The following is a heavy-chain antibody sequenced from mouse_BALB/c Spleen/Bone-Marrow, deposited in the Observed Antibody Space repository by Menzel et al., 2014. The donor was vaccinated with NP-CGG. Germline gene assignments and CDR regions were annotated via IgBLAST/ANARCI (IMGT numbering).Heavy chain of an antibody. CDR1: GFTLSSYA. CDR3: VRAYGSSYAMDY. D-gene: IGHD1-1*01. V-gene: IGHV5-9-4*01. Sequence: DVMLVESGGGLVKPGGSLKLSCAASGFTLSSYAMSWVRQSPEKRLEWVAEISSGGNYTYYPDTVTGRFTISRDNAKNILYLEMSSLRSDDTAMYYCVRAYGSSYAMDYWGQGTSVTVSS. CDR2: ISSGGNYT. J-gene: IGHJ4*01.